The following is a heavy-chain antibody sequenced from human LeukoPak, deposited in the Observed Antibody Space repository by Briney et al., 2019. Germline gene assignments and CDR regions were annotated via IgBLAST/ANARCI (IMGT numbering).Heavy chain of an antibody. Sequence: SETLSLTCAVYGGSFSGYYWSWIRQPPGKGLEWIGEINHSGSTNYNPSLKSRVTISVDTSKNQFSLKLSSVTAADTAVYYCARTSYYYDSSGYFDYWGQGTLVTVSS. CDR1: GGSFSGYY. D-gene: IGHD3-22*01. CDR3: ARTSYYYDSSGYFDY. J-gene: IGHJ4*02. V-gene: IGHV4-34*01. CDR2: INHSGST.